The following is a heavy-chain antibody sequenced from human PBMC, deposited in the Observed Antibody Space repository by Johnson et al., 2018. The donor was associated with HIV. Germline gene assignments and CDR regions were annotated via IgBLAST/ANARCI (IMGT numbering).Heavy chain of an antibody. V-gene: IGHV3-66*01. CDR2: IYSGSTI. D-gene: IGHD6-19*01. CDR1: GFTVSSNY. CDR3: ARKQWLAKISSDAFDI. Sequence: VQLVESGGGVERPGGSLRLSCAASGFTVSSNYMSWVRQAPGKGLEWVSVIYSGSTIYYADSVKGRFTISRDNAKNTLYLQMNSLRAEDTAVYYCARKQWLAKISSDAFDIWGQGTMVTVSS. J-gene: IGHJ3*02.